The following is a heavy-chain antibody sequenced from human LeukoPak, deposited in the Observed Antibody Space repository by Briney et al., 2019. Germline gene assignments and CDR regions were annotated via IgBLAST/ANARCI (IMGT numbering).Heavy chain of an antibody. D-gene: IGHD3-10*01. CDR1: GGSISSSSYY. J-gene: IGHJ5*02. CDR3: ARESDEYYYGSGRGGWFDP. CDR2: IYYSGST. V-gene: IGHV4-39*07. Sequence: SETLSLTCTVSGGSISSSSYYWGWIRQPPGKGLEWIGSIYYSGSTYYNPSLKSRVTISVDTSKNQFSLKLSSVTAADTAVYYCARESDEYYYGSGRGGWFDPWAREPWSPSPQ.